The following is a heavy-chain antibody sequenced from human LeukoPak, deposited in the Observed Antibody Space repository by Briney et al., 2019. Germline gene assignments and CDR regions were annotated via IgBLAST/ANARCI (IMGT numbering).Heavy chain of an antibody. CDR2: ISYDGSNK. D-gene: IGHD2-2*01. Sequence: GGSLRLSCAASGFTFSSYAMHWVRQAPGKGLEWVAVISYDGSNKYYADSVKGRFTISRDNSKNTLYLQMNSLRAEDTAVYYCARDHRVVPAAKKVPSDAFDLWGRGTLVTVSS. J-gene: IGHJ2*01. CDR3: ARDHRVVPAAKKVPSDAFDL. CDR1: GFTFSSYA. V-gene: IGHV3-30-3*01.